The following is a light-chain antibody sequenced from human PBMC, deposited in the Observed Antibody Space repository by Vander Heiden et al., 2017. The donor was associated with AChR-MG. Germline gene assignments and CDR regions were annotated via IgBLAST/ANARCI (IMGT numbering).Light chain of an antibody. V-gene: IGLV2-14*01. CDR1: STYLDDYMF. CDR2: DVS. J-gene: IGLJ3*02. Sequence: QSALTQPASVSGSPGPSITLPCTGASTYLDDYMFVSWYQQPPGRAPKLIIYDVSKRPSGVSSRFSGSKSGNAASLTISGVQADDEAEYYCASYSNSGSPFVLFGGGTKLTVL. CDR3: ASYSNSGSPFVL.